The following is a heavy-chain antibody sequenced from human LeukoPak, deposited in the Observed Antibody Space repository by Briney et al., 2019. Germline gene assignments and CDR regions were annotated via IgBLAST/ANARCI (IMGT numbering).Heavy chain of an antibody. V-gene: IGHV4-31*03. CDR2: IYYSGST. J-gene: IGHJ5*02. Sequence: SQTLSLTCTVSGGSISSGGYYWSWIRQHPGKGLEWIGYIYYSGSTYYNPSLKSRVTISVDTSKNQFSLKLSSVTAADTAVYYCARDMGRVGWFDPWGQGTPVTVSS. CDR1: GGSISSGGYY. D-gene: IGHD3-10*01. CDR3: ARDMGRVGWFDP.